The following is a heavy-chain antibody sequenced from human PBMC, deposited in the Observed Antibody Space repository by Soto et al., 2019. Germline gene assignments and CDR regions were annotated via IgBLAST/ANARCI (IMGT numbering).Heavy chain of an antibody. CDR2: ISGSGGST. V-gene: IGHV3-23*01. CDR1: GFTFSSYA. D-gene: IGHD2-15*01. CDR3: AIELRKPCSGGSCYFDY. Sequence: EVQLLESGGGLVQPGGSLRLSCAASGFTFSSYAMSWVRQAPGKGLEWVSAISGSGGSTYYADSVKGRFTISRDNSKNTLYLQMNSLRAEDTAVYYCAIELRKPCSGGSCYFDYWGQGTLVTVSS. J-gene: IGHJ4*02.